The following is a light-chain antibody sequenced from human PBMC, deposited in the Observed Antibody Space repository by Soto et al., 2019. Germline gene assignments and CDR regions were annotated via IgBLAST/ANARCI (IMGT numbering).Light chain of an antibody. CDR3: QPYNNWPLT. Sequence: EIVLTQSPGTLSLSPGKRATLSCRASQSISSSYLAWYQQKPGQAPRLLIYGASSRATGIPDRFSGSGSGTDFTLTISRLEPEDFAVYYCQPYNNWPLTFGGGSKVDIK. J-gene: IGKJ4*01. CDR2: GAS. CDR1: QSISSSY. V-gene: IGKV3-20*01.